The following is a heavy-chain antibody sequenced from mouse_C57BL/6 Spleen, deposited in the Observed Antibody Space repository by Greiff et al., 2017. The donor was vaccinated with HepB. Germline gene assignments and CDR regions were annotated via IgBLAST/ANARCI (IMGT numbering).Heavy chain of an antibody. CDR2: INPNNGGT. CDR3: ARAGGLRRGYYAMDY. J-gene: IGHJ4*01. Sequence: EVQLQQSGPELVKPGASVKMSCKASGYTFTDYNMHWVKQSHGKSLEWIGYINPNNGGTSYNQKFKGKATLTVNKSSSTAYMELRSLTSEESAVYYCARAGGLRRGYYAMDYWGQGTSVTVSS. V-gene: IGHV1-22*01. D-gene: IGHD2-4*01. CDR1: GYTFTDYN.